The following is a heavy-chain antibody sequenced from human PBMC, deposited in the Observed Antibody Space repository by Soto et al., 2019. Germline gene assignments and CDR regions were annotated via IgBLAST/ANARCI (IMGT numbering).Heavy chain of an antibody. CDR1: GSTFSSYG. CDR2: ISYDGSNK. D-gene: IGHD3-22*01. CDR3: AKDERYYYDSSGYSSDY. V-gene: IGHV3-30*18. Sequence: GGSLRLSCAASGSTFSSYGMHWVRQAPGKGLEWVAVISYDGSNKYYADSVKGRFTISRDNSKNTLYLQMNSLRAEDTAVYYCAKDERYYYDSSGYSSDYWGQGTLVTVSS. J-gene: IGHJ4*02.